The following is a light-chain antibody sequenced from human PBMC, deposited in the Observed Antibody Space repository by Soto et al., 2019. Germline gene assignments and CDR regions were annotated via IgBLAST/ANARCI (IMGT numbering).Light chain of an antibody. J-gene: IGLJ1*01. CDR3: QSYDNSLSGSYV. CDR1: SSNIGAGHD. CDR2: GNS. Sequence: QSVLTQPPSVSGAPGQRVTISCTGSSSNIGAGHDVHWYQQLPGTAPKLLIYGNSNRPSGVPDRFSGSKSGTSASLAITGLQAEDEADYYCQSYDNSLSGSYVFGTGTKLTVL. V-gene: IGLV1-40*01.